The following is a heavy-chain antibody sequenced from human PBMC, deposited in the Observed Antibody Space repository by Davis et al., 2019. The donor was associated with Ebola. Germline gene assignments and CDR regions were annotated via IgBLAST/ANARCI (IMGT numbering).Heavy chain of an antibody. CDR1: GFTFSSYG. Sequence: PGGSLRLSCAASGFTFSSYGMHWVRQAPGKGLEWVAVISYDGSNKYYADSVKGRFTISRDNSKNTLYLQMNSLRAEDTAVYYCAKDSPRKKCDYWGQGTLVTVSS. J-gene: IGHJ4*02. V-gene: IGHV3-30*18. CDR3: AKDSPRKKCDY. CDR2: ISYDGSNK.